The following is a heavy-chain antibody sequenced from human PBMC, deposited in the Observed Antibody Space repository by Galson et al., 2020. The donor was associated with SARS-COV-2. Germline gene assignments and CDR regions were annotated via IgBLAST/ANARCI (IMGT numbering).Heavy chain of an antibody. CDR3: ARGGFPYYYYMDV. J-gene: IGHJ6*03. CDR1: GFTFGDFA. CDR2: IRSRTYDGTT. Sequence: GGSLRLSCTVAGFTFGDFAMSWFRQAPGKGLEWVGFIRSRTYDGTTEYAASVKDRFTISRDDSKNVAYLQMNSLITEDTAVYYCARGGFPYYYYMDVWCKGTTVTVSS. V-gene: IGHV3-49*03.